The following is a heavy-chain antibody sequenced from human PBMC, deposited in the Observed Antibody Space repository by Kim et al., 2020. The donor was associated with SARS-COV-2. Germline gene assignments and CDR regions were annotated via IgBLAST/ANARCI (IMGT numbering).Heavy chain of an antibody. CDR1: GFTFSSYE. D-gene: IGHD3-16*01. CDR2: ISSSGSTI. CDR3: ARKPWGGGFDY. Sequence: GGSLRLSCAASGFTFSSYEMNWVRQAPGKGLEWVSYISSSGSTIYYADSVKGRFTISRDNAKNSLYLQMNSLRAEDTAVYYCARKPWGGGFDYWGQGTLVTVSS. V-gene: IGHV3-48*03. J-gene: IGHJ4*02.